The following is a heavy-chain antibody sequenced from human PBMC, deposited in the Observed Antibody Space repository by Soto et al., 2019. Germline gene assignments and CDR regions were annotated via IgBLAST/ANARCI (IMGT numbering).Heavy chain of an antibody. CDR2: ISAYNGNT. Sequence: QVQLVQSGAEVKKPGASVKVSCKASGYTFTSYGISWVRQAPGQGLEWMGWISAYNGNTNYAQKLQGRVTMTTDTSRSTAYMETTSLRSDETAVYYCARDLPGGGSGSYYHHYYYYCGLDVWGQGTTVTVSS. CDR1: GYTFTSYG. V-gene: IGHV1-18*01. D-gene: IGHD3-10*01. J-gene: IGHJ6*02. CDR3: ARDLPGGGSGSYYHHYYYYCGLDV.